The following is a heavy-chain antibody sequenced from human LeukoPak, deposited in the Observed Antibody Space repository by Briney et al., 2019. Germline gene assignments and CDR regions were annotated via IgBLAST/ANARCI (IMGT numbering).Heavy chain of an antibody. D-gene: IGHD4/OR15-4a*01. CDR1: GFTFSSYA. CDR2: ISGSGGST. CDR3: AKGPAYYRTLDS. J-gene: IGHJ4*02. V-gene: IGHV3-23*01. Sequence: GGSLRLSCAASGFTFSSYAMSWVRQAPGKGLEWVSAISGSGGSTYHADSVKGRFTISRDNSKNTLYLQMNSLRAEDTAVYYCAKGPAYYRTLDSWGQGTLVTVSS.